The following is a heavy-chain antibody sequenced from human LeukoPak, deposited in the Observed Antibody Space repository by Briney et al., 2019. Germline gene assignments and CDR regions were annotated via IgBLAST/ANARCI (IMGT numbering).Heavy chain of an antibody. CDR3: ARDADGHLDL. CDR2: INGDSNMI. V-gene: IGHV3-48*04. D-gene: IGHD5-24*01. CDR1: GFTFSDYY. Sequence: GGSLRLSCAASGFTFSDYYMNWVRQAPGKGLEWVSFINGDSNMIYYADSVQGRFTISRDNAKNSLHLQMNSLRVEDTAVYYCARDADGHLDLWGRGTLVTVSS. J-gene: IGHJ2*01.